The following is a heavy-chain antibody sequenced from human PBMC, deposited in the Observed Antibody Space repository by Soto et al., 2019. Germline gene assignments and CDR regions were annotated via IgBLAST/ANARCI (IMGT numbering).Heavy chain of an antibody. J-gene: IGHJ4*02. CDR1: GGSISSSSYY. CDR3: ARSSYYYDAGGNDY. Sequence: QLQLQESGPGLVKPSETLSLTCTVSGGSISSSSYYWGWIRQPPGKGLEGIGRIYYSGSTYYNPSLKSRVTRSVDTSNHPFSLTLSSVTAAATAVYYCARSSYYYDAGGNDYWGQGTLVTVSS. CDR2: IYYSGST. D-gene: IGHD3-22*01. V-gene: IGHV4-39*01.